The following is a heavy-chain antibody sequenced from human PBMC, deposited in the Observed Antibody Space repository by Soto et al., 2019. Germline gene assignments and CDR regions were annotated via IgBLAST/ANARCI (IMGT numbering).Heavy chain of an antibody. CDR3: AKDHFPYCSSSCSGVSDD. V-gene: IGHV3-30*18. CDR1: GLTFASYA. CDR2: ISYDGSNK. Sequence: GGSLRLSCEVSGLTFASYAMYWVRLAPGKGLEWVALISYDGSNKYYADSVKGRFTISRDNSKNTLYLQMNSLRDEDTAVYYCAKDHFPYCSSSCSGVSDDWGQGTLVTLSS. J-gene: IGHJ4*02. D-gene: IGHD2-2*01.